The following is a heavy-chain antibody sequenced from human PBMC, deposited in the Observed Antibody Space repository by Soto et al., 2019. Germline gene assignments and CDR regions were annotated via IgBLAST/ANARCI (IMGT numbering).Heavy chain of an antibody. D-gene: IGHD3-10*01. J-gene: IGHJ4*02. CDR2: ISYDGSNK. CDR3: ARDSGDVTMVRGVIND. CDR1: GFTFSSYA. Sequence: QVQLVESGGGVVQPGRSLRLSCAASGFTFSSYAMHWVRQAPGKGLEWVAVISYDGSNKYYADSVKGRFTISRDNSKNTLYLQMNSLRAEDTAVYYCARDSGDVTMVRGVINDWGQGTLVTVSS. V-gene: IGHV3-30-3*01.